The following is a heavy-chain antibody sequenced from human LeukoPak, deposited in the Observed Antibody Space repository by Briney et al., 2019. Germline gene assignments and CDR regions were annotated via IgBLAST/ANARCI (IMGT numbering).Heavy chain of an antibody. D-gene: IGHD1-26*01. J-gene: IGHJ5*02. CDR1: GDSISSGDYY. V-gene: IGHV4-30-4*08. Sequence: SQTLSLTCTGSGDSISSGDYYWSWIRQPPGKRLEWIGYIYYTGNTYYNPSLKSRVTISADTSKNQFSLKLTSVTAADTAVYYCARVGLHSGSYYWFDPWGQGSLVTVSS. CDR3: ARVGLHSGSYYWFDP. CDR2: IYYTGNT.